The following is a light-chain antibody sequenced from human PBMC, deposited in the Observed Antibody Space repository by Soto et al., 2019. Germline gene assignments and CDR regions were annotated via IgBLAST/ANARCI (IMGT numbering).Light chain of an antibody. V-gene: IGLV1-40*01. CDR1: SSNIVAGYE. CDR3: QSYDSRLSGYV. CDR2: ENN. J-gene: IGLJ1*01. Sequence: QSVLTQPPSVSEAPGQRVTISCTGSSSNIVAGYEAHWYQQVPGTAPKLLIYENNNRPSGVPYRFSGSQSGTSASLAITGLQAEDEAEYYCQSYDSRLSGYVFGTGTKLPVL.